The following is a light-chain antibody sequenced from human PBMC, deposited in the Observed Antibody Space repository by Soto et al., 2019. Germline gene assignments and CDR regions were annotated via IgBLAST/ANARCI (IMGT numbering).Light chain of an antibody. CDR1: SSDVGGNNY. Sequence: QSALTQPASVSGSPGQSITIPCTGTSSDVGGNNYVSWYQQYPGKAPKLIIYHVSDRPSGVSNRFSGSKSGSTASLTISGLQAEDEADYYCSSHVGTSTPHVAFGGGTKPTVL. J-gene: IGLJ2*01. CDR3: SSHVGTSTPHVA. CDR2: HVS. V-gene: IGLV2-14*03.